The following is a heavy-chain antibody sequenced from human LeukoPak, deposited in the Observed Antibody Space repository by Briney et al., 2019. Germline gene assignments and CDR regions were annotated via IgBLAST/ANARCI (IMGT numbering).Heavy chain of an antibody. D-gene: IGHD3-3*01. J-gene: IGHJ4*02. Sequence: GGSLRLSCAASGFTFSSYAMSWVRQAPGKGLEWVSAISGSGGSTYYADSVKGRFTISRDNSKNTLYLQMNSLRTKDTAVYYCASYDFWSGFGYYWDQGTLVTVSS. CDR3: ASYDFWSGFGYY. CDR2: ISGSGGST. V-gene: IGHV3-23*01. CDR1: GFTFSSYA.